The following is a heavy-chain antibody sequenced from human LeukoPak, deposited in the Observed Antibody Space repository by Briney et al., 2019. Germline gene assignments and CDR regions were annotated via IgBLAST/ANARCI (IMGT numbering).Heavy chain of an antibody. D-gene: IGHD6-19*01. CDR3: ARGHSGWFDDNRFDP. CDR2: ISSSGVST. V-gene: IGHV3-23*01. Sequence: PGGSLRLSCAATGFIFSNYAMSWVRQAPGKGLEWVSTISSSGVSTYYADSVKGRFTISRDNSKNVLYLQMNSLRGEDTAVYYCARGHSGWFDDNRFDPWGQGTLVTVSS. CDR1: GFIFSNYA. J-gene: IGHJ5*02.